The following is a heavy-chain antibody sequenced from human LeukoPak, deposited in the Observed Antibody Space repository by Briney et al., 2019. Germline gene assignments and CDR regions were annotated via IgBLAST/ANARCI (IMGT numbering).Heavy chain of an antibody. CDR1: GGSFSGYY. CDR2: IYTSGST. J-gene: IGHJ4*02. D-gene: IGHD6-19*01. V-gene: IGHV4-59*10. CDR3: ARARRASSGPYYFDY. Sequence: SETLSLTCAVYGGSFSGYYWSWIRQPAGKGLEWIGRIYTSGSTNYNPSLKSRVTMSVDTSKNQFSLKLSSVTAADTAVYYCARARRASSGPYYFDYWGQGTLVTVSS.